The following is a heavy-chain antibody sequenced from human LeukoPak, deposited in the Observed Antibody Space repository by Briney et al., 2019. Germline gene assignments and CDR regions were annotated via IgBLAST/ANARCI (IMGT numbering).Heavy chain of an antibody. D-gene: IGHD3-3*01. CDR3: ARGGSIFGVVMKFDY. CDR2: INHSGST. CDR1: GGSFSGYY. J-gene: IGHJ4*02. V-gene: IGHV4-34*01. Sequence: SETLSPTCAVYGGSFSGYYWSWIRQPPGKGLEWIGEINHSGSTNYNPSLKSRVTISVDTSKNQFSLKLSSVTAADTAVYYCARGGSIFGVVMKFDYWGQGTLVTVSS.